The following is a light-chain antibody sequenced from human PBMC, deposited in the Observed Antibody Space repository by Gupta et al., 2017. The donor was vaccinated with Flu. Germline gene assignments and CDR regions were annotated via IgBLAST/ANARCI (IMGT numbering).Light chain of an antibody. CDR2: DVT. Sequence: QSALTQPHSVSGSPGQSVTISCPGTSSDVGGYDYVSWYQQHPDKAPKVMIYDVTKRPSGVPDRFSGSKSGNTASLTISGLQAEDEADYSCCSYAGNYTFVFGTGTKVTVL. CDR1: SSDVGGYDY. V-gene: IGLV2-11*01. CDR3: CSYAGNYTFV. J-gene: IGLJ1*01.